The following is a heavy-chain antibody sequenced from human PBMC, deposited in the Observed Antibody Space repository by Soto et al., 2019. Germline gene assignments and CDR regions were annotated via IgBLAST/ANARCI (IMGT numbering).Heavy chain of an antibody. Sequence: QVQLQQWGAGLLKPSETLSLTCAVYGGSFSGYYWSWIRQPPGKGLEWIGEINHSGSTNYNPSLKSRVTISVDTSKHQFSLKLSSVTAADTAVYYCARGAEAGSGPTDYYYYYYMDVWGKGTTVTVSS. V-gene: IGHV4-34*01. CDR2: INHSGST. CDR3: ARGAEAGSGPTDYYYYYYMDV. D-gene: IGHD3-10*01. CDR1: GGSFSGYY. J-gene: IGHJ6*03.